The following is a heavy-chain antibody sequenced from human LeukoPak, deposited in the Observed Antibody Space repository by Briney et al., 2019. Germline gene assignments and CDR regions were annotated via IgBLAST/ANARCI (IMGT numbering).Heavy chain of an antibody. J-gene: IGHJ6*03. CDR1: GGTFSSYA. CDR3: ARGRFFEWLSLPMDV. V-gene: IGHV1-69*05. D-gene: IGHD3-3*01. CDR2: IIPIFGTA. Sequence: SSVKVSCKASGGTFSSYAISWVRQAPGQGLEWMGGIIPIFGTANYAQKFQGRVTITTDESTSTAYMELSSLRSEDTAVYYCARGRFFEWLSLPMDVWGKGTTVTVSS.